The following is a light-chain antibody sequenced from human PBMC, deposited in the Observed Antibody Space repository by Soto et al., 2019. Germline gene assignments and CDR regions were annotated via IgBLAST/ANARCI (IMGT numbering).Light chain of an antibody. CDR3: QQYDNYSWT. Sequence: DIQMTQSPSTLSASVGDRVTITCRASQSISTYLAWYQQKPGKAPKLLIYKASSLESGVPSRFSGSGSGTEFTLTISSLQPDDFATYYCQQYDNYSWTFGQGTKVDIK. CDR1: QSISTY. CDR2: KAS. J-gene: IGKJ1*01. V-gene: IGKV1-5*03.